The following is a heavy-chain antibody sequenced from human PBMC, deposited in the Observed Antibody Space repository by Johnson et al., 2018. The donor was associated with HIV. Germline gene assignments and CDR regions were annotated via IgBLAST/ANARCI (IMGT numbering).Heavy chain of an antibody. V-gene: IGHV3-33*01. CDR2: MYYDGSNK. CDR1: GFTISTYG. CDR3: VRYEAARGAFDI. J-gene: IGHJ3*02. D-gene: IGHD6-25*01. Sequence: VQLVESGGGVVQPGRSLRLSCVVSGFTISTYGMHWVRQAPGKGLEWVAVMYYDGSNKYYADSVKGRFTISRDNSKNTLFLQMNSLRVEDTAVYYCVRYEAARGAFDIWGQGTMVTVSS.